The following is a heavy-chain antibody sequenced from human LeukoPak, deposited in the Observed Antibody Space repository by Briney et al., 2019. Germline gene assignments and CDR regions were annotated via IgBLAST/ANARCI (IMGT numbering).Heavy chain of an antibody. CDR2: IYHSGST. D-gene: IGHD5-12*01. CDR3: ARGRGKVATISLAYYYYYYMTS. V-gene: IGHV4-61*01. CDR1: GGSISSGSYY. Sequence: SQTLSLTCTVSGGSISSGSYYWSWFRQPPGKGLEWIGYIYHSGSTNYNPSLKSRVTMSVDTSKNQFSLKLSSVTAADTAVYYCARGRGKVATISLAYYYYYYMTSGAKGPRSPSP. J-gene: IGHJ6*03.